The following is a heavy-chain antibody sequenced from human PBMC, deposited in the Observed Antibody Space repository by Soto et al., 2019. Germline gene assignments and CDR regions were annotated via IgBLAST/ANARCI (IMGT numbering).Heavy chain of an antibody. CDR1: GGSISSGGYY. Sequence: QVQLQESGPGLVKPSQTLSLTCTVSGGSISSGGYYWSWIRQHPGQGLEWIGYIYYSGSTYYNASLKSRVTISVDTSKNQFSLKLSSVTAADTAVYYCARAYCGGDCPYYYYYGMDVWGQGTTVTVSS. CDR3: ARAYCGGDCPYYYYYGMDV. D-gene: IGHD2-21*02. J-gene: IGHJ6*02. CDR2: IYYSGST. V-gene: IGHV4-31*03.